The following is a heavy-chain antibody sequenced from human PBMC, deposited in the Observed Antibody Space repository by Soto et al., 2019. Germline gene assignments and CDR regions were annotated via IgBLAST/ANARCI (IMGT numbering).Heavy chain of an antibody. V-gene: IGHV4-4*02. CDR3: ARNRGYSQGD. CDR2: IYDSGTT. D-gene: IGHD5-18*01. J-gene: IGHJ4*02. Sequence: SETLSLTCTVSGDSINGIYWSWVRQPPGKGPEWIGEIYDSGTTYYNPSLNSRATISLDKSKNQFSLNLNSVTAADTAVYYCARNRGYSQGDWGPGTLVTVS. CDR1: GDSINGIYW.